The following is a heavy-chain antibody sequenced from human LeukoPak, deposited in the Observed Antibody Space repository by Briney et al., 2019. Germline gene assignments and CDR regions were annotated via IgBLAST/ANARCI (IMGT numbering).Heavy chain of an antibody. D-gene: IGHD2-2*01. CDR2: INPSGGST. CDR3: ARDRRSCGLGLDFQH. J-gene: IGHJ1*01. Sequence: GASVKVSCKPSGYTCTSYYMHWVRQAPGQGLEWMGIINPSGGSTSYAQKCKARVTMTRHASTSTVYMELSSLRSEDTAMYYCARDRRSCGLGLDFQHWGQGTLVTVSS. CDR1: GYTCTSYY. V-gene: IGHV1-46*01.